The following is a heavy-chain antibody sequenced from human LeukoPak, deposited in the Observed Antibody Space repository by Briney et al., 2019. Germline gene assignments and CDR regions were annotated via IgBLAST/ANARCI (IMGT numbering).Heavy chain of an antibody. CDR1: GYTFTGYY. CDR3: AIDQGVPRLNRDGYTMDYYYYMDV. Sequence: ASVKVSCKASGYTFTGYYMHWVRQAPGQGLEWMGWINPNSGGTNYAQKFQGRVTMTRDTSISTAYMELSRLRSDDTAVYYCAIDQGVPRLNRDGYTMDYYYYMDVWGKGTTVTVSS. CDR2: INPNSGGT. J-gene: IGHJ6*03. D-gene: IGHD5-24*01. V-gene: IGHV1-2*02.